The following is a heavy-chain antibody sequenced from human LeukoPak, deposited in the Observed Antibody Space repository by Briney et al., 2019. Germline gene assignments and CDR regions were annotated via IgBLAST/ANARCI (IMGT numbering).Heavy chain of an antibody. CDR2: LYSGGRT. V-gene: IGHV3-53*05. D-gene: IGHD3-22*01. CDR3: ARGIHYYDSSGSAAFDY. CDR1: GFTVSSIY. J-gene: IGHJ4*02. Sequence: GGSLRLSCAASGFTVSSIYMSWVRQAPGKGLEWVSLLYSGGRTYYTDSAKGRFTISRDNSKNTLYLQMNSLRAEDTAVYYCARGIHYYDSSGSAAFDYWGQGTLVTVSS.